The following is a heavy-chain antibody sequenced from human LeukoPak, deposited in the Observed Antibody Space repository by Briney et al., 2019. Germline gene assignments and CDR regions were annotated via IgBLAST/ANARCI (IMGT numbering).Heavy chain of an antibody. D-gene: IGHD3-22*01. J-gene: IGHJ4*02. CDR3: AKYKNPNYYDSSGYYRFSAKFDY. V-gene: IGHV3-23*01. CDR2: ISGSGDYT. Sequence: GGSLRLSCAASEFTFSSYAMTWVRQAPGKGLEWVSSISGSGDYTYYRDSVKGRFTMSRDNSKNTLYLQMNSLRAEDTAVYYCAKYKNPNYYDSSGYYRFSAKFDYWGQGTLVTVSS. CDR1: EFTFSSYA.